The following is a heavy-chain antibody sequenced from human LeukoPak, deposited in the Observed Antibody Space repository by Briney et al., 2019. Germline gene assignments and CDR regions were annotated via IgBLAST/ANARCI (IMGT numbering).Heavy chain of an antibody. Sequence: ASVKVSCKASGYTFTGYYMHWVRQAPGQGLEWMGWINPNSGGTNYAQKFQGRVTMTRDTSISTAYMELSRLRSDDMAVYYCARDGYNYALFDYWGQGTLVTVSS. CDR3: ARDGYNYALFDY. V-gene: IGHV1-2*02. D-gene: IGHD5-24*01. CDR1: GYTFTGYY. CDR2: INPNSGGT. J-gene: IGHJ4*02.